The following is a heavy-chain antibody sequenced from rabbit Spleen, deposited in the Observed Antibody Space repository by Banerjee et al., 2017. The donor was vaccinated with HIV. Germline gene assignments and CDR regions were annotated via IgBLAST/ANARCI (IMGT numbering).Heavy chain of an antibody. V-gene: IGHV1S40*01. CDR1: GLSISSGYD. CDR3: ARDNGSGDYIDVYFDL. J-gene: IGHJ4*01. D-gene: IGHD1-1*01. CDR2: IYTGNGKT. Sequence: QSLEESGGGLVKPEGSLTLTCKASGLSISSGYDMCWVRQAPGKGLEWLGCIYTGNGKTYYASWAKGRFTISKSSSTTVTLQMTSLTAADTATYFCARDNGSGDYIDVYFDLWGQGTLVTVS.